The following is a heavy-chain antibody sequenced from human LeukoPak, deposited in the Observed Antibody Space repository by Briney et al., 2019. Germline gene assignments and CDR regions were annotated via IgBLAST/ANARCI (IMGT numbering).Heavy chain of an antibody. J-gene: IGHJ3*02. Sequence: GGSLRLSCEASGFSFSSYGMSWVRQAPGEGLEWVSGFSASDGSRYYADSVKGRFTISRDNSKNTLYLQMNSLRAEDTAVYYCARGDGSGTYRDTFDIWGQGTMVTVSS. D-gene: IGHD3-10*01. CDR1: GFSFSSYG. V-gene: IGHV3-23*01. CDR3: ARGDGSGTYRDTFDI. CDR2: FSASDGSR.